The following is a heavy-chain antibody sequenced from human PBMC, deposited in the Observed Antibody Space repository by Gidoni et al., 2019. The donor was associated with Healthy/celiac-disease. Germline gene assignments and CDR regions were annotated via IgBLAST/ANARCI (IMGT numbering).Heavy chain of an antibody. Sequence: VQLQQWGAGLLKPSETLSLTCAVYGGSFSGYYWSWIRQPPGKGLEWIGKINHSGSTNYNPSLKSRVTISVDTSKNQFSLKLSSVTAADTAVYYCARGERIFGVVRRFDPWGQGTLVTVSS. CDR2: INHSGST. J-gene: IGHJ5*02. CDR1: GGSFSGYY. CDR3: ARGERIFGVVRRFDP. V-gene: IGHV4-34*01. D-gene: IGHD3-3*01.